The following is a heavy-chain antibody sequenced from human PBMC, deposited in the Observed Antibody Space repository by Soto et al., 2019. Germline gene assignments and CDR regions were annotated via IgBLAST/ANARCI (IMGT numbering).Heavy chain of an antibody. Sequence: QVQLVESGGGVVQPGRSLRLSCAASGFNISNYGFHWVRQAPGKGLEWVAVISYDGSNKYYADFVKGRFTISRDNSKNTLYLHMNSLGAEDTAVFYCATPAGLAPAHYYGMDVWGQGTTVTVSS. CDR2: ISYDGSNK. CDR1: GFNISNYG. D-gene: IGHD2-2*01. J-gene: IGHJ6*02. CDR3: ATPAGLAPAHYYGMDV. V-gene: IGHV3-30*03.